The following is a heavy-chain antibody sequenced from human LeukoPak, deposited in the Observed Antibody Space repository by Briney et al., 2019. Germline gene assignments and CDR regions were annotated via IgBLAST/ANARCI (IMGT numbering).Heavy chain of an antibody. CDR1: GFTFSSYA. J-gene: IGHJ4*02. V-gene: IGHV3-23*01. CDR3: AKGEASDYGAYYFDY. Sequence: PGGSLRLSCAASGFTFSSYAVSWVRQAPGKGLEWVSAISGSGGSTYYADSVKGRFTISRDNSKNTLYLQMNSLRAEDTAVYYCAKGEASDYGAYYFDYWGQGTLVTVSS. D-gene: IGHD4-17*01. CDR2: ISGSGGST.